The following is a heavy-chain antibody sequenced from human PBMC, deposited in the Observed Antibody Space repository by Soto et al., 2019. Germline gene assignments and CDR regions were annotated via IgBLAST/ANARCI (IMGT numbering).Heavy chain of an antibody. V-gene: IGHV1-18*01. Sequence: ASVKVSCKASGYIFTSYDINWVRQAPGQGLEWMGWISAYNGNTDYAQKFQGRVTMTTDTSTSTAYMELRSLRSDDTAVYYCARQYSSGWYYYYGMGFWGQGTTVTVSS. CDR2: ISAYNGNT. CDR1: GYIFTSYD. CDR3: ARQYSSGWYYYYGMGF. D-gene: IGHD6-19*01. J-gene: IGHJ6*02.